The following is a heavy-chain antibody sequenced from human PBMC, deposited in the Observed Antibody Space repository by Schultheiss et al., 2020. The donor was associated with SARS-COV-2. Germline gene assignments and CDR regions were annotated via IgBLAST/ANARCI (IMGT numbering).Heavy chain of an antibody. CDR1: GGSISSYY. CDR3: ARTYDFFSRYGMDV. Sequence: SETLSLTCTVSGGSISSYYWSWIRQPPGKGLEWIGEINHSGSTNYNPSLKSRVTISVDTSKNQFSLKLSSVTAADTAVYYCARTYDFFSRYGMDVWGQGTTVTVSS. CDR2: INHSGST. D-gene: IGHD3-3*01. V-gene: IGHV4-34*01. J-gene: IGHJ6*02.